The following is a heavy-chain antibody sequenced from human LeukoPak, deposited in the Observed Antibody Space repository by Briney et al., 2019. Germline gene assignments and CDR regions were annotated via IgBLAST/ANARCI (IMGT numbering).Heavy chain of an antibody. D-gene: IGHD3-10*01. V-gene: IGHV3-23*01. Sequence: PGGTLRLSCAASGFTFSSYGMSWVRQAPGKGLEWVSAISGSGGSTYYADSVKGRFTISRDNAKNSLYLQMNSLRAEDTAVYYCARDPSYGSGSYYNRFDYWGQGTLVTVSS. CDR1: GFTFSSYG. J-gene: IGHJ4*02. CDR3: ARDPSYGSGSYYNRFDY. CDR2: ISGSGGST.